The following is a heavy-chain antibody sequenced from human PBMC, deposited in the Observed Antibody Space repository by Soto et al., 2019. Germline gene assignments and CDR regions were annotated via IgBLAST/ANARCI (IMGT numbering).Heavy chain of an antibody. J-gene: IGHJ4*02. CDR3: AKTARPYCTNGVCSSFDY. Sequence: GGSLRLSCAASGFTFSSYAMSWVRQAPGKGLEWVSAISGSGGSTYYADSVKGRFTISRDNSKNTLYLQMNSLRAEDTAVYYCAKTARPYCTNGVCSSFDYWGQGTLVTVSS. V-gene: IGHV3-23*01. CDR2: ISGSGGST. CDR1: GFTFSSYA. D-gene: IGHD2-8*01.